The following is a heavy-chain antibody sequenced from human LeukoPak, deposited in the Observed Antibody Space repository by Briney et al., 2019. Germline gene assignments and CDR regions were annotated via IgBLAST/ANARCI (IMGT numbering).Heavy chain of an antibody. CDR3: ARDQRRDYGDFFDN. CDR1: GDSISSYF. CDR2: THYSGST. V-gene: IGHV4-59*01. Sequence: SETLSLTCTVSGDSISSYFWSWIRQSPGKGLEWIGCTHYSGSTSYNPSLTSRVTISLDTSKNQFYLRLSSVTASDTAFYYCARDQRRDYGDFFDNWGQGTLVTVSS. J-gene: IGHJ4*02. D-gene: IGHD3-16*01.